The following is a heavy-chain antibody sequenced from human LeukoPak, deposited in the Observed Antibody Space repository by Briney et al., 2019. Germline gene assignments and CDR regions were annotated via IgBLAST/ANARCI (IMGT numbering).Heavy chain of an antibody. CDR1: GYTFTGYH. V-gene: IGHV1-2*05. Sequence: ASVKVSCKASGYTFTGYHMHWVRQAPGQGLEWMGRINPNSGDTNYAQKFQGRVTMTRDTSITTAYMELSRLRSDDTVMYYCARDYCSSTSCLFDYWGQGTLVTVSS. J-gene: IGHJ4*02. CDR3: ARDYCSSTSCLFDY. D-gene: IGHD2-2*01. CDR2: INPNSGDT.